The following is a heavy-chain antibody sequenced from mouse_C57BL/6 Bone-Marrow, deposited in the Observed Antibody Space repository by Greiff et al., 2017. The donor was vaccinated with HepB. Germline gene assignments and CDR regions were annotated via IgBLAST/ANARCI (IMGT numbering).Heavy chain of an antibody. J-gene: IGHJ3*01. CDR1: GFNIKDDY. CDR2: IDPENGDT. V-gene: IGHV14-4*01. Sequence: VQLQQSGAELVRPGASVKLSCTASGFNIKDDYMHWVEQRPEQGLEWIGWIDPENGDTEYASKFQGKATITADTSSNTAYLQLSSLTSEDTAVYYCTTDYGSRAWFAYWGQGTLVTVSA. CDR3: TTDYGSRAWFAY. D-gene: IGHD1-1*01.